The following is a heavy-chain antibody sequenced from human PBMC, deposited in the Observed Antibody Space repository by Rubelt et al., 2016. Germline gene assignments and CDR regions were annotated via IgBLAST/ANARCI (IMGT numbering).Heavy chain of an antibody. CDR1: GGSVSGYF. CDR3: ARRPIAVAGLDY. V-gene: IGHV4-34*01. CDR2: VNYGGDG. Sequence: QVQLQQWGAGLLKHSETLSLTCAVYGGSVSGYFWTWLRQAPGKGLEWIGEVNYGGDGTDNPSLKSRLNISMHTSNKQISLSLRSVTAADTAVYFCARRPIAVAGLDYWGQGTLVTVSS. D-gene: IGHD6-19*01. J-gene: IGHJ4*02.